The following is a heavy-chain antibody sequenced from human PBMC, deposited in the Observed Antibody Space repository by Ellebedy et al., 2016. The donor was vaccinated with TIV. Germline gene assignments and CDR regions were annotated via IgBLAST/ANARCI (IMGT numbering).Heavy chain of an antibody. Sequence: GSLRLXXTVSGGSMNDYSWSWIRQPPGKGLEWIGYIYYSGSTNYNPSLKSRVTMSVDTSKNQFSLKLSSVTAADTAVYHCAKAGDYYYYYYMDVWGKGTTVTVS. CDR1: GGSMNDYS. CDR2: IYYSGST. J-gene: IGHJ6*03. D-gene: IGHD3-10*01. V-gene: IGHV4-59*08. CDR3: AKAGDYYYYYYMDV.